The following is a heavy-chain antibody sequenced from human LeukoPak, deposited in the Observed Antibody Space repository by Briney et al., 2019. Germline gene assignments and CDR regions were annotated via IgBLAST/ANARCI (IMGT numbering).Heavy chain of an antibody. CDR2: IDESGGSI. J-gene: IGHJ4*02. V-gene: IGHV3-23*01. Sequence: PGGSLRLSCAATGFTFSSDAMSWVRQAPGKGLEWVSGIDESGGSIYYADSVKGRFTISRDNSKNTLDLQMNSLRAEDTAVYYCARDYGSRGSSSYPFDNWSQGTPVTVSP. CDR3: ARDYGSRGSSSYPFDN. CDR1: GFTFSSDA. D-gene: IGHD3-10*01.